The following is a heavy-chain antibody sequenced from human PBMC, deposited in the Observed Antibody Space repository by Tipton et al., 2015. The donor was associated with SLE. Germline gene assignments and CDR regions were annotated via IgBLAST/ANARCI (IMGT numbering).Heavy chain of an antibody. D-gene: IGHD1-1*01. V-gene: IGHV4-4*02. J-gene: IGHJ4*02. CDR2: IHRRGST. CDR3: ARGILEPGDY. CDR1: GGSISSSNW. Sequence: GLVKPSETLSVTCSVSGGSISSSNWWTWVRQPPGKGLEWIGEIHRRGSTNYNPSVKSRVTISLDRSKNQISLSLTTVTAADSAVYYCARGILEPGDYWGQGTLVTVSS.